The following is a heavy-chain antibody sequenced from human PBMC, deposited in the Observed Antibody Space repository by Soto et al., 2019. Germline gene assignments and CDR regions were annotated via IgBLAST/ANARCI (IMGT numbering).Heavy chain of an antibody. D-gene: IGHD3-3*01. J-gene: IGHJ3*02. CDR3: ARQFTSLEAFDI. CDR1: GGSISSSSYY. CDR2: IYYSGST. Sequence: TSETLSLTCTVSGGSISSSSYYWGWIRQPPGKGLEWIGSIYYSGSTYYNPSLKSRVTISVDTSKNQFSLKLSSVTAADTAVYYSARQFTSLEAFDIRGQGTMVTVSS. V-gene: IGHV4-39*01.